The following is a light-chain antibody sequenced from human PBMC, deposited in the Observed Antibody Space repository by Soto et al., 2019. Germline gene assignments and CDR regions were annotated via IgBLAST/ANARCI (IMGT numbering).Light chain of an antibody. J-gene: IGKJ2*01. V-gene: IGKV1-5*01. CDR2: DAS. CDR1: QSISSW. CDR3: QQYNSNGYT. Sequence: DIQMTQSPSTLSASVGDRVTITCRASQSISSWLAWYQQKPGKAPNLLIYDASSLESGVPSRFSGSGSGTEFTLTISSLQPDDFATYYCQQYNSNGYTFGQGTKLEIK.